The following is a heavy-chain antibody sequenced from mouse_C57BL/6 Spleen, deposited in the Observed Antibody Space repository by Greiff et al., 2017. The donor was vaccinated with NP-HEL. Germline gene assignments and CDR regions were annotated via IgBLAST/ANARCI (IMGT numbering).Heavy chain of an antibody. J-gene: IGHJ2*01. CDR3: NLYGSSYEVLYYFDY. CDR2: IYPGNSDT. D-gene: IGHD1-1*01. V-gene: IGHV1-5*01. CDR1: GYTFTSYW. Sequence: VQLQQSGTVLARPGASVKMSCKTSGYTFTSYWMHWVKQRPGQGLEWIGAIYPGNSDTSYNQKFKGKAKLTAVTSASTAYMELSSLTNEDSAVYYCNLYGSSYEVLYYFDYWGQGTTLTVSS.